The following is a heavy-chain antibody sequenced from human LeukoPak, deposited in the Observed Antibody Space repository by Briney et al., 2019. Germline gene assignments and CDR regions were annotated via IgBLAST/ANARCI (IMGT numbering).Heavy chain of an antibody. D-gene: IGHD3-16*01. J-gene: IGHJ5*02. CDR1: GYIFTSYW. CDR3: AITSRRAWGIGNWFDP. Sequence: GESLQISCKGSGYIFTSYWIGWVRQLPGKGLEWMGIIYPGDSDTRYSPSFQGQVTISADKSISTAYLQGNSLKGSDTAMYYCAITSRRAWGIGNWFDPWGQGTLVTVSS. V-gene: IGHV5-51*01. CDR2: IYPGDSDT.